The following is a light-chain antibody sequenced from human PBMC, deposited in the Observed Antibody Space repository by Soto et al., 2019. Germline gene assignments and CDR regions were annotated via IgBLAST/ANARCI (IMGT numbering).Light chain of an antibody. CDR1: QSVSSN. J-gene: IGKJ2*01. CDR3: QQYCSSPGT. CDR2: GAS. Sequence: EIVMTQSPATLSVSPGERATLSCRASQSVSSNLAWYQQKPGQAPRLLIYGASTRATGIPARFSGSGSGTEFTLTISSLPSEDFAVYYCQQYCSSPGTFGQGTKLEMK. V-gene: IGKV3-15*01.